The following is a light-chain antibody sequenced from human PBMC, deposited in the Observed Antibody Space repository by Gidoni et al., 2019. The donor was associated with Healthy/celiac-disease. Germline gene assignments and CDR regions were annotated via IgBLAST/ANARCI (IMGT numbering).Light chain of an antibody. J-gene: IGKJ1*01. CDR3: QQYYSTPRT. V-gene: IGKV4-1*01. CDR1: QSVLYSSNNKYY. CDR2: WAS. Sequence: DIVMTQSPDSLAVSLGERATINCKSSQSVLYSSNNKYYLAWYQQKPGQPPKLLMYWASTRESGVPDRFSGSGSGTDFTLTISSLQAEDVAVYYCQQYYSTPRTFGQGTKVEIK.